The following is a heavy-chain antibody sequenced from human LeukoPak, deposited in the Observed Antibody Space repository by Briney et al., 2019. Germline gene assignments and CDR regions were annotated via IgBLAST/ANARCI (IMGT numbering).Heavy chain of an antibody. CDR2: ISGSGGST. CDR1: GFTFSSYA. J-gene: IGHJ6*02. D-gene: IGHD6-13*01. Sequence: GGSLRLSCAASGFTFSSYAMSWVSQAPGKGLEWVSAISGSGGSTYYADSVKGRFTISRDNSKNTLYLQMNSLRSEDTAVYYCAKQLKQQLAYYYYYGMDVWGQGTTVTVSS. V-gene: IGHV3-23*01. CDR3: AKQLKQQLAYYYYYGMDV.